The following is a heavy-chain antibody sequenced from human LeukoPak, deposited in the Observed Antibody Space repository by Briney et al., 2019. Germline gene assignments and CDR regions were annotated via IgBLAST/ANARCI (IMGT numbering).Heavy chain of an antibody. CDR2: FDPEDGET. Sequence: VASVKVSCKVSGYTLTELSMHWVRQAPGKGLEWMGGFDPEDGETIYAQKFQGRVTMTRNTSISTAYMELSSLRSEDTAVYYCARHVVVPAALTEGFDPWGQGTLVTVSS. J-gene: IGHJ5*02. CDR1: GYTLTELS. V-gene: IGHV1-24*01. CDR3: ARHVVVPAALTEGFDP. D-gene: IGHD2-2*01.